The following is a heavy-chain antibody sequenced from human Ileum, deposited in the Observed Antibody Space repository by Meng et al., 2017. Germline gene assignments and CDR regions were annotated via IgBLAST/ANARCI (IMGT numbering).Heavy chain of an antibody. CDR2: IFYTGAT. CDR3: VSERRRSYFFDY. CDR1: GGSITSGDYY. V-gene: IGHV4-30-4*01. J-gene: IGHJ4*02. Sequence: QVQLQESGPGLVKPSQTLSPNCTVSGGSITSGDYYWSGIRQPPGKGLEWIGYIFYTGATYSNPSLKSRVTVSLDTSKSQFSLKLSSVTAADTAIYYCVSERRRSYFFDYWGQGTLVTVSS.